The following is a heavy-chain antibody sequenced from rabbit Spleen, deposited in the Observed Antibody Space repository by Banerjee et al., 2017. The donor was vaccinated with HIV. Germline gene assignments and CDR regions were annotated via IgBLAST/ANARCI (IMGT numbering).Heavy chain of an antibody. Sequence: QEQLEESGGGLVKPEGSLTLTCKASGFSFSDRDVMCWVRQAPGKGLEWIACINTATGKAVYARWAKGRFTISKASATAVTLQMTCLTVADTATHFCAWGVYDVYVTFCFDLWGPGTLVTVS. D-gene: IGHD2-1*01. CDR3: AWGVYDVYVTFCFDL. V-gene: IGHV1S45*01. CDR1: GFSFSDRDV. J-gene: IGHJ4*01. CDR2: INTATGKA.